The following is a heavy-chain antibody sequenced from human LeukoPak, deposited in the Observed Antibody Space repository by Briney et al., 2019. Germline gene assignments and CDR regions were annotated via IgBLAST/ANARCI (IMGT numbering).Heavy chain of an antibody. J-gene: IGHJ4*02. CDR2: ISAHNGNT. CDR3: ARDRWFGELLYDYYFDY. V-gene: IGHV1-18*01. D-gene: IGHD3-10*01. CDR1: GYTFTSYG. Sequence: GASVKVSCKASGYTFTSYGISWVRQAPGQGLEWMGWISAHNGNTNYAQKLQGRVTMTTDTSTSTAYMELRSLRSDDTAVYYCARDRWFGELLYDYYFDYWGQGTLVTVSS.